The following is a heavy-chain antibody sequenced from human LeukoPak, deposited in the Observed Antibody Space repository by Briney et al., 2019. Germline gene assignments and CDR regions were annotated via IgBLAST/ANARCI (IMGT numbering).Heavy chain of an antibody. CDR1: GGTFSSYA. D-gene: IGHD1-14*01. Sequence: ASVKVSCKASGGTFSSYAISWVRQAPGKGLEWMGGFDPEDGETIYAQKFQGRVTMTEDTSTDTAYMELSSLRSEDTAVYYCATAPVPLSNPDYWGQGTLVTVSS. CDR3: ATAPVPLSNPDY. V-gene: IGHV1-24*01. J-gene: IGHJ4*02. CDR2: FDPEDGET.